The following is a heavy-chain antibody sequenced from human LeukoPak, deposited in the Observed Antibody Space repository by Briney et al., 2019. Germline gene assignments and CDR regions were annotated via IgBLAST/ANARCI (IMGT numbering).Heavy chain of an antibody. CDR3: AKGHSGSYSPLFHY. V-gene: IGHV3-23*01. CDR1: GFTFSSYA. J-gene: IGHJ4*02. Sequence: GGSLRLSCAASGFTFSSYAMTWVRQAPGKGLQWVSIIGGSGDSIYYADSVKGRFTISRDNSQNTLYLQMNSLSAEDTAVYYCAKGHSGSYSPLFHYWGQGTLVTVSS. CDR2: IGGSGDSI. D-gene: IGHD3-10*01.